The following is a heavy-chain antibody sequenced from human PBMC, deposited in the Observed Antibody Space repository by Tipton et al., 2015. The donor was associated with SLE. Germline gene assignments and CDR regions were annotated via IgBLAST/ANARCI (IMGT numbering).Heavy chain of an antibody. D-gene: IGHD5-18*01. CDR2: IYLSGHS. CDR3: ARSEYTLDWFDP. CDR1: GYSISSGFY. V-gene: IGHV4-38-2*01. J-gene: IGHJ5*02. Sequence: TLSLTCAVSGYSISSGFYWGWIRQSPGKGLGWIGSIYLSGHSYYMPSLKRRVTMSVDTSKNQFSLNLSSVTAADTAVYYCARSEYTLDWFDPWGPGTLVTVSS.